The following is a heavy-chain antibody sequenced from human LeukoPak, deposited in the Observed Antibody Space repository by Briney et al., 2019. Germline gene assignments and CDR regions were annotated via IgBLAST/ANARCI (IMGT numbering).Heavy chain of an antibody. CDR1: GFTFSTYG. V-gene: IGHV3-30*03. Sequence: GRSLRLSCAASGFTFSTYGMHWVRQAPGKGLEWVAVISYDGSDKYYADSVKGRFTISRDNSKNTLYLQMNSLRAEDAAVYYCAPQYQLLTPYDYWGQGTLVTVSS. J-gene: IGHJ4*02. CDR2: ISYDGSDK. D-gene: IGHD2-2*01. CDR3: APQYQLLTPYDY.